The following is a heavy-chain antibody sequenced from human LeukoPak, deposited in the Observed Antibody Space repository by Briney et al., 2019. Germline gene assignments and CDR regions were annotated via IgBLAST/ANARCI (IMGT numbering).Heavy chain of an antibody. CDR1: GGSVSGYY. V-gene: IGHV4-59*02. Sequence: PSETLSLTCVVSGGSVSGYYWGWIRQPPGRGLEWIGYVYYSGSINYNPSFKSRITISVDTSRNQFSLQLSSVTAADTAVCYCARIHRYCSGGACYVLDNWGQGTLVAVSS. CDR2: VYYSGSI. J-gene: IGHJ4*02. CDR3: ARIHRYCSGGACYVLDN. D-gene: IGHD2-15*01.